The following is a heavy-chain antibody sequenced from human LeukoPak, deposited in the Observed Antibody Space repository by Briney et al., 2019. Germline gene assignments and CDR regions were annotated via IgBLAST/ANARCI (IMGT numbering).Heavy chain of an antibody. CDR2: ISAYNGNT. J-gene: IGHJ4*02. CDR3: ARTDYGGNSDY. CDR1: GYTLTGYY. Sequence: ASVKVSCKASGYTLTGYYMHWVRQAPGQGLEWMGWISAYNGNTNYAQKLQGRVTMTTDTSTSTAYMELRSLRSDDTAVYYCARTDYGGNSDYWGQGTLVTVSS. V-gene: IGHV1-18*04. D-gene: IGHD4-23*01.